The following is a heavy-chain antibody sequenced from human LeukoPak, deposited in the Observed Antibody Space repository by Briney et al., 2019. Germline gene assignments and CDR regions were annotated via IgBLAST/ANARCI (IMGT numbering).Heavy chain of an antibody. J-gene: IGHJ3*02. D-gene: IGHD6-13*01. CDR2: ISYDGSNK. Sequence: GRSLRLSCAASGFTFSSYAMHWVRQAPGKGLEWVAVISYDGSNKYYADSVKGRFTISRDNSKNTLYLQMNSLRAEDTAVYYCARDLGRVAAALGAFDIWGQGTMVTVSS. V-gene: IGHV3-30-3*01. CDR3: ARDLGRVAAALGAFDI. CDR1: GFTFSSYA.